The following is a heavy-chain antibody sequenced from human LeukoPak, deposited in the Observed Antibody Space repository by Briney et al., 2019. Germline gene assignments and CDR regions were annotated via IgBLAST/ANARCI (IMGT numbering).Heavy chain of an antibody. CDR1: GGSFSGYY. V-gene: IGHV4-34*01. Sequence: SETLSLTCAVYGGSFSGYYWSWIRQPPGKGLEWIGEINHSGSPNYNPSLKSRVTMSVDTSKNQFSLKLSSVTAADTAVYYCAREGYSYGYAFDIWGQGTMVTVSS. J-gene: IGHJ3*02. CDR3: AREGYSYGYAFDI. D-gene: IGHD5-18*01. CDR2: INHSGSP.